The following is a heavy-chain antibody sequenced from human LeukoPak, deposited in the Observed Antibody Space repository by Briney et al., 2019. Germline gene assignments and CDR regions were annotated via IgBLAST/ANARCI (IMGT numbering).Heavy chain of an antibody. Sequence: SETLSLTCTVSGGSISSSSYYWGWIRQPPGKGLEWIGSIYYSGSTYYNPSLKSRVTISVDTSKNQFSLKLSSVTAADTAVYYCARVQGRIAAAGYYYYMDVWGKGTTVTVSS. CDR3: ARVQGRIAAAGYYYYMDV. D-gene: IGHD6-13*01. CDR2: IYYSGST. CDR1: GGSISSSSYY. J-gene: IGHJ6*03. V-gene: IGHV4-39*01.